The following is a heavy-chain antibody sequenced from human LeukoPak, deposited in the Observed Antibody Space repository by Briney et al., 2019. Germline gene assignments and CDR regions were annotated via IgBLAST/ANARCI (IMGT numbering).Heavy chain of an antibody. CDR1: GFTVSSNY. CDR3: ARDPRRGVIGNGMDV. CDR2: IYSGGST. D-gene: IGHD3-10*01. J-gene: IGHJ6*02. V-gene: IGHV3-66*01. Sequence: GGSLRLSCAASGFTVSSNYMSWVRQAPGKGLEWGSVIYSGGSTYYSDSVKGRFTISRDNSKNTLYLQMNSLRAEDTAVYYCARDPRRGVIGNGMDVWGQGTTVTVSS.